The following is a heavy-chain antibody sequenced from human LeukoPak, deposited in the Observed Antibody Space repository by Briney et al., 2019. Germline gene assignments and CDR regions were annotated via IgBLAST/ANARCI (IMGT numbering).Heavy chain of an antibody. V-gene: IGHV4-34*01. CDR2: INQSGST. CDR3: ARGPGSGSYFAWFDP. J-gene: IGHJ5*02. CDR1: GGSFSGYY. D-gene: IGHD3-10*01. Sequence: SETLSLTCAVYGGSFSGYYWSWIRQPPGKGLEWIGEINQSGSTKYNPSFKSRVTISVDTSKNQLSLKLSSVTAADTAVYYCARGPGSGSYFAWFDPWGQGDLVTVSS.